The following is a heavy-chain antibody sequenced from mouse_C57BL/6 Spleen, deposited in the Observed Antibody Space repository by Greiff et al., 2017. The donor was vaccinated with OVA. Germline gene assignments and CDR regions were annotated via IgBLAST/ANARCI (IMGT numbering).Heavy chain of an antibody. J-gene: IGHJ4*01. CDR1: GFSLTSYG. V-gene: IGHV2-6-1*01. Sequence: QVQLKQSGPGLVAPSQSLSITCTVSGFSLTSYGVHWVRQPPGKGLEWLVVIWSDGSTTYNSALKSRLSISKDNSKSQVFLKMNSLQTDDTAMYYCARHTYSSNLYAMDYWGQGTSVTVSS. D-gene: IGHD2-5*01. CDR3: ARHTYSSNLYAMDY. CDR2: IWSDGST.